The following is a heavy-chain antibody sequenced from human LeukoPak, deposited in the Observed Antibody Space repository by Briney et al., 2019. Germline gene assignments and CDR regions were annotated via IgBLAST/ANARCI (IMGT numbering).Heavy chain of an antibody. V-gene: IGHV1-2*02. D-gene: IGHD3-10*01. Sequence: ASVKVSCKASGYTFTGYYMHWVRQAPGQGLEWMGWINPNSGGTNYAQKFQGRVTMTTDTSTSTAYMELRSLRSDDTAVYYCARFAVRDDLSDYWGQGTLVTVSS. CDR1: GYTFTGYY. J-gene: IGHJ4*02. CDR3: ARFAVRDDLSDY. CDR2: INPNSGGT.